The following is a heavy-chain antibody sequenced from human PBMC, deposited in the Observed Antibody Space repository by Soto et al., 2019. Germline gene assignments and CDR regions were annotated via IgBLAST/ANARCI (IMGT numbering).Heavy chain of an antibody. V-gene: IGHV5-10-1*01. J-gene: IGHJ6*02. CDR3: ARHAHCSSTSCLYYYYYGMDV. D-gene: IGHD2-2*01. CDR1: GYSFTSYW. CDR2: IDPSDSYT. Sequence: PGESLKISCKGSGYSFTSYWISWVRQMPGKGLEWMGRIDPSDSYTNYSPSFQGHVTISADKSISTAYLQWSSLKASDTAMYYCARHAHCSSTSCLYYYYYGMDVWGQGTTVTVSS.